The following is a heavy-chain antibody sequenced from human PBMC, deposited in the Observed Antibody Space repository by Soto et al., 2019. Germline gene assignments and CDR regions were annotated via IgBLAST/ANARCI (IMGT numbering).Heavy chain of an antibody. J-gene: IGHJ6*03. CDR3: ARGGITHWAYFYYMDV. D-gene: IGHD1-20*01. Sequence: PSETLSLTCVVSGGSLSDYFWSWIRQPPGMALEWIGEINHLGSINYNPSLKSRVTMSVDTSKNQFSLTLNSVTAADTATYYCARGGITHWAYFYYMDVWDRRTTVTLSS. CDR1: GGSLSDYF. CDR2: INHLGSI. V-gene: IGHV4-34*01.